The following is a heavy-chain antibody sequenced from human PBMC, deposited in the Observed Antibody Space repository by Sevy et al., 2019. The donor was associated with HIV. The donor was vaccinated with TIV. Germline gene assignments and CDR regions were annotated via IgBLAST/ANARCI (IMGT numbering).Heavy chain of an antibody. Sequence: GGSLRLSCAASGFTFSSYLMHWVRQAPGKGPVWVSRINSDGSSTSYADSVKGRFTISRDNARNTLYLEMNSLRSEDTAVYYCARCQGYWGQGTLVTVSS. CDR1: GFTFSSYL. CDR2: INSDGSST. CDR3: ARCQGY. V-gene: IGHV3-74*01. J-gene: IGHJ4*02.